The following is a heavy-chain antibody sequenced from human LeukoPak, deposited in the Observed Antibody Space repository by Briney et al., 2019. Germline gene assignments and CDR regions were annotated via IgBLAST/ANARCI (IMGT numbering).Heavy chain of an antibody. D-gene: IGHD6-19*01. Sequence: GGSLRLSCAASGSTFSSYAMSWVRQAPGKGLEWVSAISGSGGSTYYADSVKGRFTISRDNSKNTLYLQMNSLRAEDTAVYYCAKDKGYSSGWYFVYWGQGTLVTVSS. V-gene: IGHV3-23*01. J-gene: IGHJ4*02. CDR2: ISGSGGST. CDR3: AKDKGYSSGWYFVY. CDR1: GSTFSSYA.